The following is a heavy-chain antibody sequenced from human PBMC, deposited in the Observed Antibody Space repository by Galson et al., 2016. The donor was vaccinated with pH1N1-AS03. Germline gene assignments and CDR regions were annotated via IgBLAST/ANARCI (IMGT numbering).Heavy chain of an antibody. Sequence: SGYSFPTCSFHWVRQAPGQGLEWLGWISAYSGDTHYARKFQGRVTLTTDTSTSTAYMELRSLTSDDTAGYYCARAQYNADYVPDFWGQGTLVTVSS. D-gene: IGHD4-17*01. CDR1: GYSFPTCS. CDR2: ISAYSGDT. CDR3: ARAQYNADYVPDF. J-gene: IGHJ4*02. V-gene: IGHV1-18*04.